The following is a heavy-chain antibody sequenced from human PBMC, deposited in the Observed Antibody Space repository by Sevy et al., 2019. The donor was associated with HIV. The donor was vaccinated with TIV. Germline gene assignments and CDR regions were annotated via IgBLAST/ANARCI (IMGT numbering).Heavy chain of an antibody. CDR1: GGSISSSSYY. J-gene: IGHJ5*02. Sequence: SETLSLTCTVSGGSISSSSYYWGWIRQPPGKGLEWIGSIYYSGSTYYNPSLKCRVTISVDTSKNQFSLKLSSVTAADTAVYYCARHGGYSGYDQSYNWFDPWGQGTLVTVSS. D-gene: IGHD5-12*01. CDR3: ARHGGYSGYDQSYNWFDP. V-gene: IGHV4-39*01. CDR2: IYYSGST.